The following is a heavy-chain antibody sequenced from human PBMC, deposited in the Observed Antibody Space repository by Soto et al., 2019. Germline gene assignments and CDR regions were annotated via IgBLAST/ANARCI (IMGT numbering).Heavy chain of an antibody. J-gene: IGHJ6*02. CDR3: ARAKEYSSSSGMDV. Sequence: PSQTLSLTCAISGDSVSSNSAAWNWIRQSPSRGLEWLGRTYFRSQWYNDYAVSVKSRITINPDTSKNHFSLQLNSVTPEDTAVYYCARAKEYSSSSGMDVWAQGTTVTVSS. CDR1: GDSVSSNSAA. V-gene: IGHV6-1*01. D-gene: IGHD6-6*01. CDR2: TYFRSQWYN.